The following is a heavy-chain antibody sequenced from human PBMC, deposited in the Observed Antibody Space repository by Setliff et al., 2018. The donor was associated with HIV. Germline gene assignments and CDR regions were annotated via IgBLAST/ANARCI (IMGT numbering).Heavy chain of an antibody. Sequence: SETLSLTCTVSGASISSGSYYWTWIRQPAGKGLEWIGRIYTSGSTNYNPSLKSRVTISVDTSKNQFSLKVNSVTAADTAVYYCARSPRIGVAGEFEYWGQGTLVTVSS. J-gene: IGHJ4*02. CDR2: IYTSGST. CDR1: GASISSGSYY. V-gene: IGHV4-61*02. D-gene: IGHD6-19*01. CDR3: ARSPRIGVAGEFEY.